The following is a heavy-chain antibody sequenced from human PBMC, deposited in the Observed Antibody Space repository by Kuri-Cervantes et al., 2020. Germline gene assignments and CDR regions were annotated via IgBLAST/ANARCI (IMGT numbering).Heavy chain of an antibody. CDR1: GYTFTNYY. J-gene: IGHJ4*02. D-gene: IGHD2-2*02. Sequence: ASVKVSCKASGYTFTNYYMHWVRQAPGQGLEWMGIINLSGGSTSYAQKLQGRVTMTRDTSTSTVYMELNSLRSEDTAVYYCARGWTLQQDCSSTSCNTLDGLYWGQGTLVTVSS. V-gene: IGHV1-46*04. CDR3: ARGWTLQQDCSSTSCNTLDGLY. CDR2: INLSGGST.